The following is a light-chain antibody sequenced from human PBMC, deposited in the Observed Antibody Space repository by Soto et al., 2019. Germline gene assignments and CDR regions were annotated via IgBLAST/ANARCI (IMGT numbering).Light chain of an antibody. Sequence: EIVLTQSPGTLSLSPGERATLSCRASQSVSSSYLAWYQKKPGQAPRLLIYGASSRATGIPDRCSGSASGTDFTLTIRRLGPEDFAVYYCQQYGSSAWTFGQGTKVEIK. CDR3: QQYGSSAWT. V-gene: IGKV3-20*01. J-gene: IGKJ1*01. CDR2: GAS. CDR1: QSVSSSY.